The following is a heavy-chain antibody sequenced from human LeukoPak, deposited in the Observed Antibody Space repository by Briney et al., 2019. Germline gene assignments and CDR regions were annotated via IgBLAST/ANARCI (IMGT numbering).Heavy chain of an antibody. CDR2: INHSGST. CDR1: GGSFSGYY. J-gene: IGHJ4*02. Sequence: SETLSLTCAVYGGSFSGYYWSWIRQPPGKGLEWIGEINHSGSTNYNPSLKSRVTISVDTSKNQFSLKLSSVTAADTAVYYCARGRITITFGGVIVTPYYFDYWGQGTLVTVSS. V-gene: IGHV4-34*01. CDR3: ARGRITITFGGVIVTPYYFDY. D-gene: IGHD3-16*02.